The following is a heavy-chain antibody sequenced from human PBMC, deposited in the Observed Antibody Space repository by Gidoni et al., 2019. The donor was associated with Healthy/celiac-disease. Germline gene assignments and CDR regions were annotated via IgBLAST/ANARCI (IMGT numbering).Heavy chain of an antibody. J-gene: IGHJ5*02. CDR1: GGYISSYY. V-gene: IGHV4-59*07. Sequence: QVQLQESAAGLVKPSDTLSLTCSVFGGYISSYYWSRKRQPPGKVLEWIAYIYYRGSTNYNPSLKSRVTISVDTSKNQFSVKLSSVTAADTAVYYCAFANTGRWFDPWGQGTLVTVSS. CDR2: IYYRGST. D-gene: IGHD3-16*01. CDR3: AFANTGRWFDP.